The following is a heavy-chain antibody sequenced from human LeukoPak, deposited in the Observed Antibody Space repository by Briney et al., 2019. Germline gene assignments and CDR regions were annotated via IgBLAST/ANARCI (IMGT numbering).Heavy chain of an antibody. CDR3: AIGGTYTTTSTASY. Sequence: PGGSLRLSCAASGFTVSSNYMSWVRQAPGKGLEWVAVISYDGSDVYYADSVKGRFTISRDNSKSTLYLQMSSLRTEDSAVFYCAIGGTYTTTSTASYWGQGTLVTVSS. J-gene: IGHJ4*02. CDR1: GFTVSSNY. V-gene: IGHV3-30-3*01. CDR2: ISYDGSDV. D-gene: IGHD1-26*01.